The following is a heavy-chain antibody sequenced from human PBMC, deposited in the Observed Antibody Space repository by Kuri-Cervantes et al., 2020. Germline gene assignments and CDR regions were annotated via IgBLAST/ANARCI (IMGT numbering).Heavy chain of an antibody. CDR1: GGSISSYY. Sequence: SETLSLTCTVSGGSISSYYWSWIRQPPGKGLEWIGYIYYTGSTDYNPSLKSRVTISLDTSKSQFSLQLSSVTAADTAVYYCARLGGYCSGGSCPDYWGQGTLVTVSS. CDR2: IYYTGST. D-gene: IGHD2-15*01. J-gene: IGHJ4*02. CDR3: ARLGGYCSGGSCPDY. V-gene: IGHV4-59*01.